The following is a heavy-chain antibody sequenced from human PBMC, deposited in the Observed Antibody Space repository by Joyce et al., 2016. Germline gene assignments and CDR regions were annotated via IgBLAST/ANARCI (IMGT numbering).Heavy chain of an antibody. V-gene: IGHV3-30*04. CDR1: GFTFSSYA. Sequence: QVQLVESGGGVVQPGRSLRLSCAASGFTFSSYAMHWVRQAPGQGLEWVALITYDGSYKYYADSVKGRITISRDSSMDTLSLQMNSLRGDDTAVYYCAREVTGYYPAYWGQGTLVTVSS. J-gene: IGHJ4*02. CDR2: ITYDGSYK. CDR3: AREVTGYYPAY. D-gene: IGHD3-9*01.